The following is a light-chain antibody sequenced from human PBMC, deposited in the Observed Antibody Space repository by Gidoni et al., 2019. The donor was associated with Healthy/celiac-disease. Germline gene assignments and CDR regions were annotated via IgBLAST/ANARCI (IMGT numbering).Light chain of an antibody. V-gene: IGKV3-20*01. J-gene: IGKJ4*01. CDR3: QQYGSSPLLT. CDR2: GAS. Sequence: IVLPQSPGPLSLSPGERATVSCRARQSVSSSYLSWYQQKPGQTPRLLIYGASSRATGSPDRFSGSGSGTDFTLTISRLEPEDFAVYYCQQYGSSPLLTFGGGTKVEIK. CDR1: QSVSSSY.